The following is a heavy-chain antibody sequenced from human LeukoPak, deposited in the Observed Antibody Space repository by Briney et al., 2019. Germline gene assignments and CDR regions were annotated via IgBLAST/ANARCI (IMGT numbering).Heavy chain of an antibody. V-gene: IGHV3-23*01. Sequence: GGSLRLSCAASGFTFSSYAMSWVRQAPGKGLEWVSGRTGSGGNTYYADSVKGRFTISRDNSKNTLSLQMNSLRAEDAAAYYCVKFRGIQHYNYHMDVWGKGTTVTVSS. CDR2: RTGSGGNT. D-gene: IGHD3-10*01. J-gene: IGHJ6*03. CDR3: VKFRGIQHYNYHMDV. CDR1: GFTFSSYA.